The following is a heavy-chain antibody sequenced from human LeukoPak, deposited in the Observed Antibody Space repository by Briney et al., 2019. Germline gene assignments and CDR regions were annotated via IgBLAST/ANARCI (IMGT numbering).Heavy chain of an antibody. D-gene: IGHD2-15*01. CDR3: VRFSPSGQNVDF. Sequence: PSETLSPTCSASGASVTSPGFVGGWIRLPPGKGLEWIGTVFSNNPSLKSRVSISVDTSKNEFSLKVNSVTAADTAVYHCVRFSPSGQNVDFWGQGTLVTVSP. CDR1: GASVTSPGFV. J-gene: IGHJ4*02. V-gene: IGHV4-39*01. CDR2: VFS.